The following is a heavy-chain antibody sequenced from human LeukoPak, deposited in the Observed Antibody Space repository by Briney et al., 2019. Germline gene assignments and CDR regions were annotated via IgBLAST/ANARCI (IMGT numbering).Heavy chain of an antibody. CDR3: AREVDYYDSSGYYCFDY. J-gene: IGHJ4*02. D-gene: IGHD3-22*01. CDR1: GGSISTTAYY. V-gene: IGHV4-39*07. Sequence: PSETLSLTCTVSGGSISTTAYYWGWIRQPPGKGLEWIGSVFYTGNTFYNPSLKSRVTISVDTSKNQFSLKLSSVTAADTAVYYCAREVDYYDSSGYYCFDYWGQGTLVTVSS. CDR2: VFYTGNT.